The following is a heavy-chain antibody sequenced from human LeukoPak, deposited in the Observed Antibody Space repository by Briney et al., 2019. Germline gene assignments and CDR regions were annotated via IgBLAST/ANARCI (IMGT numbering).Heavy chain of an antibody. V-gene: IGHV3-66*02. Sequence: GGSLRLSCAASGSTVSSNYMSWVRQAPGKGLEWVSVIYSGGSTYYADSVKGRFTISRDNSKNTLYLQMNCLRAEDTAVYYCARGPPYYDFWSGYYRFDYWGQGTLVTVSS. CDR1: GSTVSSNY. J-gene: IGHJ4*02. CDR3: ARGPPYYDFWSGYYRFDY. CDR2: IYSGGST. D-gene: IGHD3-3*01.